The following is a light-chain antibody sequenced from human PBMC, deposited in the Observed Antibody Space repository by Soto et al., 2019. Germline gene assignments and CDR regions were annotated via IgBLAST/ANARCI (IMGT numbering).Light chain of an antibody. CDR3: QQSYSTPPT. V-gene: IGKV1-39*01. Sequence: DTQMTQSPSSLSASVGDRVTITCRASQSISSYLNWYQQKPGKAPKLLIYAASSLKSGVPSRFSGSGSGTDFTLTISSLQPEEFATYYCQQSYSTPPTFGQGTKLEIK. J-gene: IGKJ2*01. CDR1: QSISSY. CDR2: AAS.